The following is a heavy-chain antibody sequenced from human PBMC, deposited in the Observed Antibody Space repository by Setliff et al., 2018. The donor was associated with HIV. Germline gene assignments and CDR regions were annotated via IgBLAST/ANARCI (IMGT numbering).Heavy chain of an antibody. D-gene: IGHD1-26*01. CDR3: ARRPRVGATTAVDY. CDR2: ISSSGSTI. Sequence: GGSLRLSCAASGFTFSSYEMNWVRQAPGKGLEWVSYISSSGSTIHYADSVKGRFTVSRDNAKNSLYLQMNSLRAEDTAVYYCARRPRVGATTAVDYWGQGTLVTVSS. J-gene: IGHJ4*02. V-gene: IGHV3-48*03. CDR1: GFTFSSYE.